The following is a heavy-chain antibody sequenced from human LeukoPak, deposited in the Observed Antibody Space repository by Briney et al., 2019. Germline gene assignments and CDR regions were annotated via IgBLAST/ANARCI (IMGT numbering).Heavy chain of an antibody. CDR1: VYTFSTYY. V-gene: IGHV1-46*01. CDR3: ARDPSGSWQWFDY. CDR2: INPNGGST. Sequence: ASVKVSCKASVYTFSTYYMPWVRQAPGQGLEWMGVINPNGGSTAYAQKFQGRVTMTRDRSTSTVYMELSSLRSEDTALYYCARDPSGSWQWFDYWGQGTLVTVSS. D-gene: IGHD1-26*01. J-gene: IGHJ4*02.